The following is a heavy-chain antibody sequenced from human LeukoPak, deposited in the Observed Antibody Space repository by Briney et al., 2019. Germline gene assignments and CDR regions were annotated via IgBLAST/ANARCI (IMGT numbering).Heavy chain of an antibody. CDR1: GFTFSSYA. CDR3: AEVVGNIVLMVYARYYYYMDV. Sequence: PGGSLRLSCAASGFTFSSYATSWVRQAPGKGLEWVSAISGSGGSTYYADSVKGRFTISRDNSKNTLYLQMNSLRAEDTAVYYCAEVVGNIVLMVYARYYYYMDVWGKGTTVTVSS. D-gene: IGHD2-8*01. CDR2: ISGSGGST. J-gene: IGHJ6*03. V-gene: IGHV3-23*01.